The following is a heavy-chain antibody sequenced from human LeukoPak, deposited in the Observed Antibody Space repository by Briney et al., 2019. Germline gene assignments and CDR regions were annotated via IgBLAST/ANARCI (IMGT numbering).Heavy chain of an antibody. CDR3: ARDRSDVLTGYNDAFDI. V-gene: IGHV3-7*01. CDR2: IKQDGSET. CDR1: GFTLSDYH. D-gene: IGHD3-9*01. Sequence: GGSLRLSCAASGFTLSDYHMSWVRQAPGKGLEWVANIKQDGSETYYVDSVKGRFTISRDNAKNSLYLQMNSLRDEDTAVYYCARDRSDVLTGYNDAFDIWGQGTMVTVSS. J-gene: IGHJ3*02.